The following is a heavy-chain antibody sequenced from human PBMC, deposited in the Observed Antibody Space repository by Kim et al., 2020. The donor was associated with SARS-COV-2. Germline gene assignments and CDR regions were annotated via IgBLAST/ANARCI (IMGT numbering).Heavy chain of an antibody. CDR2: FSLGSIRT. Sequence: GGSLRLSCAASGFTSDIYAMHWVRQAPGKGLEWVSGFSLGSIRTGYADSVKGRFTVSRDYAKNSLYLEMNSLRADDTALYFCVRDTLPGGADVWGQGATVTVSS. D-gene: IGHD2-21*01. CDR3: VRDTLPGGADV. CDR1: GFTSDIYA. V-gene: IGHV3-9*02. J-gene: IGHJ6*02.